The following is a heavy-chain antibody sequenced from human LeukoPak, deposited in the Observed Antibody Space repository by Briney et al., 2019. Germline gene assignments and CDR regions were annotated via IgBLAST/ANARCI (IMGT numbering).Heavy chain of an antibody. Sequence: GDLRLSCAGSGFTFSSYDMSWVRQAPGNGLEWVSALSGSGDDTYYADSVKGRFTISRDNSKNTLYLQMHSLTAEDTAVYYCGRGTLGTGSYSVHDHWGQGTLVTVSS. D-gene: IGHD1-26*01. CDR3: GRGTLGTGSYSVHDH. CDR1: GFTFSSYD. CDR2: LSGSGDDT. V-gene: IGHV3-23*01. J-gene: IGHJ4*02.